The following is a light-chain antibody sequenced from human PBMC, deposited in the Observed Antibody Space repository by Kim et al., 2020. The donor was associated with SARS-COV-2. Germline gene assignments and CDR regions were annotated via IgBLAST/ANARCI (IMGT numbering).Light chain of an antibody. Sequence: ASLGDRVTIPCRASQGISSYFAWYQQKPGKAPKLLIYAASTLQSGVPSRFSGSGSGTDFTLTISSLQPEDFATYYCQQLKSYPVTFGQGTRLEIK. CDR2: AAS. V-gene: IGKV1-9*01. CDR3: QQLKSYPVT. J-gene: IGKJ5*01. CDR1: QGISSY.